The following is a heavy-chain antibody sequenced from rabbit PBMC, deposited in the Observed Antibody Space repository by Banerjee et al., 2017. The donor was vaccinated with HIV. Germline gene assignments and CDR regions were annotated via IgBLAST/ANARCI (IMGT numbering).Heavy chain of an antibody. Sequence: QEQLVESGGDLVKPGASLTLTCTASGADFSSGYWICWVRQAPGKGLEWIGCIAGGSSGSTHYASWAKGRFTISKTSSTTVTLRTTSLTAADTATYFCARDLAGVTGWNFGLWGQGTLVTVS. CDR3: ARDLAGVTGWNFGL. CDR2: IAGGSSGST. D-gene: IGHD4-1*01. J-gene: IGHJ4*01. CDR1: GADFSSGYW. V-gene: IGHV1S45*01.